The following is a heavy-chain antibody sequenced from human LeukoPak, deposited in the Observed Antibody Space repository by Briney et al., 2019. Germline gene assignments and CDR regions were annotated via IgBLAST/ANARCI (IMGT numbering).Heavy chain of an antibody. CDR1: GYTFTSYG. CDR2: ISAYNGNT. Sequence: GASVKVSCKASGYTFTSYGINWVRQASGQGLEWMGWISAYNGNTNYAQKLQGRVSMTTDTSTSTAYMELRSLRSDDTAVYYCARDLVYGSVDYWGQGTLVTVSS. J-gene: IGHJ4*02. D-gene: IGHD3-10*01. V-gene: IGHV1-18*01. CDR3: ARDLVYGSVDY.